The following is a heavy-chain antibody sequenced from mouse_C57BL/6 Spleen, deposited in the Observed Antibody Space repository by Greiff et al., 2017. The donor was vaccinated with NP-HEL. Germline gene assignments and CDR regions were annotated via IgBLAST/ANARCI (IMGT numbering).Heavy chain of an antibody. CDR3: ARRGAVVATNFDV. J-gene: IGHJ1*03. CDR1: GYTFTSYW. D-gene: IGHD1-1*01. V-gene: IGHV1-69*01. CDR2: IDPSDSYT. Sequence: QVQLQQPGAELVMPGASVKLSCKASGYTFTSYWMHWVKQRPGQGLEWIGEIDPSDSYTNYNQKFKGKSTLTVDKSSSTAYMQLSSLTSEDSAVYYCARRGAVVATNFDVWGTGTTVTVSS.